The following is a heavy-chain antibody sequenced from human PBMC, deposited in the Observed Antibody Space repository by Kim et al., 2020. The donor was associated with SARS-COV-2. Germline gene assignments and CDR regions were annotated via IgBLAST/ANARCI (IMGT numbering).Heavy chain of an antibody. CDR2: NT. J-gene: IGHJ4*02. D-gene: IGHD6-19*01. V-gene: IGHV1-18*01. Sequence: NTNYAQKLQGRVTMTTDTSTSTAYMELRSLRSDDTAMYYCATSSGPLFDYWGQGTLVTVSS. CDR3: ATSSGPLFDY.